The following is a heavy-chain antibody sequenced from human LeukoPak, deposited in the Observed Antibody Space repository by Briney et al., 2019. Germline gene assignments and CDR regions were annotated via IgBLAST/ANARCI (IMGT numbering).Heavy chain of an antibody. D-gene: IGHD3-16*01. CDR3: ARVRAGYYFDY. V-gene: IGHV1-8*01. CDR1: GYTFTSYD. Sequence: ASVKVSCKASGYTFTSYDINWVRQATGQGLEWMGWMNPNSGNTGYAQKFQGRVTITADESTSTAYMELSSLRSEDTAVYYCARVRAGYYFDYWGQGTLVTVSS. J-gene: IGHJ4*02. CDR2: MNPNSGNT.